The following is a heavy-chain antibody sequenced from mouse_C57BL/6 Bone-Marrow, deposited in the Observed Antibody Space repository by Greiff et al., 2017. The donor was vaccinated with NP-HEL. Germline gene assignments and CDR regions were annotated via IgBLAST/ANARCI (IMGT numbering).Heavy chain of an antibody. D-gene: IGHD2-1*01. CDR3: ARYGNYVYAMDY. J-gene: IGHJ4*01. V-gene: IGHV5-17*01. CDR1: GFTFSDYG. CDR2: ISSGSSTI. Sequence: EVHLVESGGGLVKPGGSLKLSCAASGFTFSDYGMHWVRQAPEKGLEWVAYISSGSSTIYYADTVKGRFTISRDNAKNTLFLQMTSLRSEDTAMYYCARYGNYVYAMDYWGQGTSVTVSS.